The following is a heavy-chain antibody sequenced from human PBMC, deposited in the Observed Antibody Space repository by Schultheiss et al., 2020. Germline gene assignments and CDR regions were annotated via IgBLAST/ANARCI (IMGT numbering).Heavy chain of an antibody. CDR3: ARDSVRSCVAQDAFDI. CDR1: GFTFSSYG. D-gene: IGHD3-10*01. V-gene: IGHV3-30*03. CDR2: ISYDGSNK. Sequence: GASLRLSCAASGFTFSSYGMHWVRQAPGKGLEWVAVISYDGSNKYYADSVKGRFTISRDNSKNTLYLQMNSLRAEDTAVYYCARDSVRSCVAQDAFDIWGQGTMVNVSS. J-gene: IGHJ3*02.